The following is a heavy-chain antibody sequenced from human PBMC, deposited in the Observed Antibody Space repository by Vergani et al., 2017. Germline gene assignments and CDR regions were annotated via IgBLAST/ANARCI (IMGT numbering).Heavy chain of an antibody. J-gene: IGHJ4*02. D-gene: IGHD4-17*01. Sequence: QVQLVQSGAEVKKPGASVQVSCKASGYTFTGYYMHWVRQAPGQGLEWMGWIDPNSGGTNYAQKFQGRVTMTRDTSISTAYMELSRLRSDDTAVYYCARATVTQRTENFDYWGQGTLVTVSS. CDR2: IDPNSGGT. CDR3: ARATVTQRTENFDY. V-gene: IGHV1-2*02. CDR1: GYTFTGYY.